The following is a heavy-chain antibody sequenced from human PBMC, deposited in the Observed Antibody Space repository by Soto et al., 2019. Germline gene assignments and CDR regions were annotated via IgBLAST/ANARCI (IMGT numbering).Heavy chain of an antibody. V-gene: IGHV3-33*01. Sequence: PGGSLRLSCAASGFTFSSYGTHWVRQAPGKGLEWVAVIWYDGSNKYYADSVKGRFTISRDNSKNTLYLQMNSLRAEDTAVYYCARVRSLAPRWFDPWGQGTLVTVSS. CDR3: ARVRSLAPRWFDP. CDR2: IWYDGSNK. CDR1: GFTFSSYG. J-gene: IGHJ5*02.